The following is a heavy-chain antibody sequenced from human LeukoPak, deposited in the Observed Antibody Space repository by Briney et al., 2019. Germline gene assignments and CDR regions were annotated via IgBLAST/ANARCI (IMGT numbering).Heavy chain of an antibody. Sequence: GRSLRLSCSASGFTFSSYPMHWVRQAPGKGLQYVSAISSNGGITYYADSVKDRFTISRDNSKNTLYLQMSSLRAEDMAVYYCVKVSVTGTSVDYWGQGTLVTVSS. CDR2: ISSNGGIT. CDR1: GFTFSSYP. D-gene: IGHD6-19*01. CDR3: VKVSVTGTSVDY. J-gene: IGHJ4*02. V-gene: IGHV3-64D*06.